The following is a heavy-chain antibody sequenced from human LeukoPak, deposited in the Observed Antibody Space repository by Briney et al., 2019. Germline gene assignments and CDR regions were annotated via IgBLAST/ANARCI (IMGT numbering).Heavy chain of an antibody. CDR1: GYSFSNFG. D-gene: IGHD2-15*01. CDR3: ARAIVVLGDTTPSGLDY. J-gene: IGHJ4*02. Sequence: SSVKVSCKASGYSFSNFGITWMRQAPGQGLEWMGWISGSNGYTNYAQKFQGRLTMTTDTPTNIGYMDLRSLTSDDTAVYYCARAIVVLGDTTPSGLDYWGQGTLVTVSS. CDR2: ISGSNGYT. V-gene: IGHV1-18*01.